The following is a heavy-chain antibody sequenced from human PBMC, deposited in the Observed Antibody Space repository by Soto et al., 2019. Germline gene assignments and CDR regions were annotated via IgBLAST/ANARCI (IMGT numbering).Heavy chain of an antibody. D-gene: IGHD2-2*01. CDR1: GGSISSGPDS. CDR3: ARLGGYCANASCYGYYGMDV. Sequence: SETLSLTCSVSGGSISSGPDSWGWIRQPPGKGLEWIGTFYYSGRTFYNPSLESRVTISVDPSKNQFSLKVSSVTAADTAVYYCARLGGYCANASCYGYYGMDVWGQGTTVTVSS. V-gene: IGHV4-39*01. CDR2: FYYSGRT. J-gene: IGHJ6*02.